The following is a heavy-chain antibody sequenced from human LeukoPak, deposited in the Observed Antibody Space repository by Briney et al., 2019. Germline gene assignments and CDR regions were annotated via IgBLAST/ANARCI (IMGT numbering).Heavy chain of an antibody. J-gene: IGHJ4*02. D-gene: IGHD2-15*01. CDR1: GYTFTNYP. CDR3: ARDTYCSGGRCYSRVGY. Sequence: GASVKVSCKASGYTFTNYPMNWVRQAPGQGLEWMGWINTNTGNPTYAQGFTERFVFSWDTSVNTAYLQINSLKPEDTAVYFCARDTYCSGGRCYSRVGYWGQGTLVTVSS. CDR2: INTNTGNP. V-gene: IGHV7-4-1*02.